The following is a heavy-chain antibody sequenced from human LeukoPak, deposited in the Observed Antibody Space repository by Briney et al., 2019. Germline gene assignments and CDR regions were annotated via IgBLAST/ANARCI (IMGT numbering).Heavy chain of an antibody. Sequence: GGSLRLSCAASGFTFDDYTMHWVRQAPGKGLEWVSGISWISGSIGYADSVTGRFSIYRDNANNSLYLQMNSLRPADTALYCCAKDTSGSYYAYFDYWGQGTLVTVSS. V-gene: IGHV3-9*01. CDR3: AKDTSGSYYAYFDY. D-gene: IGHD3-10*01. J-gene: IGHJ4*02. CDR1: GFTFDDYT. CDR2: ISWISGSI.